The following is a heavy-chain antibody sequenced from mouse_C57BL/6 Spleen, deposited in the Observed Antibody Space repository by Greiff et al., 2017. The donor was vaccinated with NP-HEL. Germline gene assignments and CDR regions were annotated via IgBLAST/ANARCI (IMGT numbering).Heavy chain of an antibody. CDR3: ARGLGDY. D-gene: IGHD2-2*01. CDR2: ISRGSSTI. Sequence: EVMLVESGGGLVKPGGSLKLSCAASGFTFSDYGMHWVRQAPEKGLEWVAYISRGSSTIYYADTVKGRFTISRDNAKSTLFLQMTSVRSEDTAMYYCARGLGDYWGQGTTLTVSS. CDR1: GFTFSDYG. V-gene: IGHV5-17*01. J-gene: IGHJ2*01.